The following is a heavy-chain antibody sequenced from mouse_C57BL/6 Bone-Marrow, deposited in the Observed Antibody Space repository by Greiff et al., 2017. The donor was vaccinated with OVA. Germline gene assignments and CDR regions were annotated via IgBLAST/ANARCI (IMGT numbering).Heavy chain of an antibody. J-gene: IGHJ3*01. Sequence: EVKLVESGEGLVKPGGSLKLSCAASGFTFSSYAMSWVRQTPEKRLEWVAYISSGGDYIDYADTVKGRFTISRDNARNTLYLQMSSLKSEDTAMYYCTRERGYGNYAWFAYWGQGTLVTVSA. CDR3: TRERGYGNYAWFAY. CDR1: GFTFSSYA. V-gene: IGHV5-9-1*02. CDR2: ISSGGDYI. D-gene: IGHD2-1*01.